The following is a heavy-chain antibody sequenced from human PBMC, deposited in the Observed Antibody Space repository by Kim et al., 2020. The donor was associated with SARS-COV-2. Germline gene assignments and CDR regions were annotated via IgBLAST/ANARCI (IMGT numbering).Heavy chain of an antibody. J-gene: IGHJ4*02. CDR1: GFSFTDYH. CDR3: VRCFYSYYLDY. Sequence: ASVKVSCKSSGFSFTDYHIHWVRQAPGEGLEWMGRINPNSGGTEYAPRFQGRVTMTLDTSIRTAYMELSSLKSDDTAVYFCVRCFYSYYLDYWGQGTPVT. D-gene: IGHD2-21*01. V-gene: IGHV1-2*06. CDR2: INPNSGGT.